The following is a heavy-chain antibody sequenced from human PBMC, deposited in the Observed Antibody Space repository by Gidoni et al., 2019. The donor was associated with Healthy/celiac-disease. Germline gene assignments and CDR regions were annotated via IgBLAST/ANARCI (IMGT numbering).Heavy chain of an antibody. Sequence: QVQLQPWGAGLLKPSATLSLTCAVYGGSFSGYYWSWIRQPPGKGLEWIGEINHSGSTNYNPSLKSRVTISVDTSKNQFSLKLSSVTAADTAVYYCARGLTVYSSSSGEARHFDYWGQGTLVTVSS. J-gene: IGHJ4*02. CDR1: GGSFSGYY. D-gene: IGHD6-6*01. CDR2: INHSGST. CDR3: ARGLTVYSSSSGEARHFDY. V-gene: IGHV4-34*01.